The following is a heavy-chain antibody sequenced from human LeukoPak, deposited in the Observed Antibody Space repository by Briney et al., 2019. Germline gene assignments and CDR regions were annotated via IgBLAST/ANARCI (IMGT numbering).Heavy chain of an antibody. CDR3: ARAPGYGAAYYFDY. D-gene: IGHD1-1*01. V-gene: IGHV3-66*01. CDR1: EFSVGSNY. J-gene: IGHJ4*02. Sequence: GGSLRLSCAASEFSVGSNYMTWVRQAPGKGLEWVSLIYSGGSTYYADSVKGRFTISRDNSKNTLYLQMNSLRAEDTAVYYCARAPGYGAAYYFDYWGQGTLVTVSS. CDR2: IYSGGST.